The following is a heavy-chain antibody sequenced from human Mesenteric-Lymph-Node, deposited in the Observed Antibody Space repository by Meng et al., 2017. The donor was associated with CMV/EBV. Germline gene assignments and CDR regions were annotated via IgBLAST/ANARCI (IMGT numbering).Heavy chain of an antibody. CDR1: GFTFSSYA. CDR2: IYSGGSTT. D-gene: IGHD4-23*01. J-gene: IGHJ4*02. CDR3: AKINGNSDGRFDY. Sequence: GESLKISCVASGFTFSSYAMSWVRQTPEKGLEWVSVIYSGGSTTYYADSVKGRFTISRDNSNNTLYLQMNSLRAEDTALYYCAKINGNSDGRFDYWGQGTLVTVSS. V-gene: IGHV3-23*03.